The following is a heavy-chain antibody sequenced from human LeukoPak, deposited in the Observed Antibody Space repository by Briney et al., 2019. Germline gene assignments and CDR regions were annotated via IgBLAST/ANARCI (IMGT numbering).Heavy chain of an antibody. CDR1: GGTFSSYA. CDR2: IIPILGIA. Sequence: GAPVKVSCKASGGTFSSYAISWVRQAPGQGLEWMGRIIPILGIANYAQKFQGRVTITADKSTSTAYMELSSLRSEDTAVYYCARGIGNWFDPWGQGTLVTVSS. J-gene: IGHJ5*02. D-gene: IGHD2-15*01. V-gene: IGHV1-69*04. CDR3: ARGIGNWFDP.